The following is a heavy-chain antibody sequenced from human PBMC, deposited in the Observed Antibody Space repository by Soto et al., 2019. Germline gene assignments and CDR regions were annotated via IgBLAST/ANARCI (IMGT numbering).Heavy chain of an antibody. Sequence: QVQLVQSGAEVKKPGSSVKVSCKASGGTSSSYAISWVRQAPGQGLEWMGGIIPIFGTANYAQKFQGRVTITADESTSTAYMELSSLRSEDTAVYYCASVRSLPAAISGGWFDPWGQGTLVTVSS. D-gene: IGHD2-2*01. V-gene: IGHV1-69*01. CDR1: GGTSSSYA. CDR2: IIPIFGTA. J-gene: IGHJ5*02. CDR3: ASVRSLPAAISGGWFDP.